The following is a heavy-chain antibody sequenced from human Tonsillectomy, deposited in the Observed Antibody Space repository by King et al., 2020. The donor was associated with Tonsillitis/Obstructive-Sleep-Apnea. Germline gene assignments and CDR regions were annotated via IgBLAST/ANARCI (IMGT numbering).Heavy chain of an antibody. CDR2: IRSKAYGGTT. Sequence: VQLVESGGGLVQPGRSLRLSCTASGFTFGDFGMSWVRQAPGKGLEWVGFIRSKAYGGTTEYAASVKGRSTISRDDSKSIAYLQMNSLKTEDTAVYYCDVVLGTPWYYFDDWGQGTLVTVSS. V-gene: IGHV3-49*04. D-gene: IGHD1-1*01. CDR3: DVVLGTPWYYFDD. CDR1: GFTFGDFG. J-gene: IGHJ4*02.